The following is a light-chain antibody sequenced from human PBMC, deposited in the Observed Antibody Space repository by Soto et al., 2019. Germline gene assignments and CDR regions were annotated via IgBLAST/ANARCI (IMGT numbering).Light chain of an antibody. CDR3: QQYGSSPTWT. CDR2: GAS. CDR1: QSVSSNY. J-gene: IGKJ1*01. Sequence: EIVLTQSPGTLSLSPGERATLSCRASQSVSSNYLAWYQQKPGQAPRLLIYGASTRATGIPDRFSGSGSGTDFTLTISRLEPEDSAVYYCQQYGSSPTWTFGQGTNVDI. V-gene: IGKV3-20*01.